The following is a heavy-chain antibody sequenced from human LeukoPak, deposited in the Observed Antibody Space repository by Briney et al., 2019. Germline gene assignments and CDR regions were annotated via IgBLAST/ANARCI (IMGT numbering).Heavy chain of an antibody. V-gene: IGHV1-69*04. J-gene: IGHJ4*02. CDR3: ARVGLAAAGTLDY. CDR1: GGTFSSYA. Sequence: SVKVSCKASGGTFSSYAISWVRQAPGQGLEWMGRIIPILGIANYAQKFQGRVTITADKSTSTAYMELSSLRSEDTAVYYCARVGLAAAGTLDYWGQGTRVTVSS. CDR2: IIPILGIA. D-gene: IGHD6-13*01.